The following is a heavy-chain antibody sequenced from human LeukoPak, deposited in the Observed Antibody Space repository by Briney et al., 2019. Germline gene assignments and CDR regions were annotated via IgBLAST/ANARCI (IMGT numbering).Heavy chain of an antibody. D-gene: IGHD5-18*01. CDR2: ISGSGGST. CDR1: GFTFSSYA. J-gene: IGHJ5*02. Sequence: GGSLRLSCAASGFTFSSYAMSWVRQAPGKGLEWVSAISGSGGSTYYADSVKGRFTISRDNSKNTLYLQMNNLRAEDTAVYYCAKGRGYSYGYGFDPWGQGTLVTVSS. V-gene: IGHV3-23*01. CDR3: AKGRGYSYGYGFDP.